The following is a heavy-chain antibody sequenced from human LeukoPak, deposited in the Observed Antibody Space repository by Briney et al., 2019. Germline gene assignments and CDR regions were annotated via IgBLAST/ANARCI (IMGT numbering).Heavy chain of an antibody. CDR2: IYYSGST. D-gene: IGHD6-13*01. J-gene: IGHJ4*02. CDR3: ALGGGQQFNGGFDY. Sequence: PSETLSLTCTVSGGSISSGGYYWSWIRQHPGKGLEWIGYIYYSGSTYYNPSLKSRVTISVDTSKNQFSLKLSSVTAADTAVYYCALGGGQQFNGGFDYWGQGTLVTVSS. V-gene: IGHV4-31*03. CDR1: GGSISSGGYY.